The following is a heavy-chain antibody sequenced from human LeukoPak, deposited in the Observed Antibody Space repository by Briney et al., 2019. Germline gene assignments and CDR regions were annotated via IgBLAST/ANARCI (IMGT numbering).Heavy chain of an antibody. Sequence: ASVKVSCKASGYTFTIYGISWVRQAPGQGLEWMGWISAYNGNTNYAQKLQGRVTMTTDTSTSTAYMELRSLRSDDTAVYYCARVPGDTAMVYLDYWGQGTLVTVSS. J-gene: IGHJ4*02. D-gene: IGHD5-18*01. CDR3: ARVPGDTAMVYLDY. V-gene: IGHV1-18*01. CDR1: GYTFTIYG. CDR2: ISAYNGNT.